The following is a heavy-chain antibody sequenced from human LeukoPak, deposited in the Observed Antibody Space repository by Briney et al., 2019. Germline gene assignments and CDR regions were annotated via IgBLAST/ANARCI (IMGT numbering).Heavy chain of an antibody. CDR2: IKSKPDGGTT. CDR1: GFIFSSAW. J-gene: IGHJ3*02. CDR3: ATGGYNFDI. D-gene: IGHD5-12*01. Sequence: GESLRLSCAASGFIFSSAWMNWVRQAPGKGLEWVGRIKSKPDGGTTDYAASVKGRFTVSRDDSKSTLYLQMNSLKIEDTAVYYCATGGYNFDIWGQGTMVIVSS. V-gene: IGHV3-15*07.